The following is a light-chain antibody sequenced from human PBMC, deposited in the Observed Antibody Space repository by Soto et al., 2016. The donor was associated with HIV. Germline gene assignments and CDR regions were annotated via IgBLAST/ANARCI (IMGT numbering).Light chain of an antibody. J-gene: IGKJ4*01. CDR1: QDIGSW. Sequence: DIQMTQSPSSLSASVGDRVTITCRASQDIGSWLAWYQQKPGKAPKSLIFAASTLQSWVPLRFSGSGSGTDFTLTITSLKPEDFGTYYCQQYQSFPLSFGGGTKVEIK. CDR2: AAS. CDR3: QQYQSFPLS. V-gene: IGKV1D-16*01.